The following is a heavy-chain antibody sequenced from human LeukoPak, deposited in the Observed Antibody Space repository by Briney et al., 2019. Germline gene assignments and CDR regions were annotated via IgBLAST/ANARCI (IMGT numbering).Heavy chain of an antibody. Sequence: PSETLSLTCTVSGGSISSSSYYWGWIRQPPGKGLEWIGSMSHSGNTYFNPSLKSRVTISVDASKNQFSLKLSSVTAADTAVYYCARHYDYVWGSYRPSGYYFDYWGQGTLVTVSS. V-gene: IGHV4-39*01. CDR2: MSHSGNT. CDR1: GGSISSSSYY. D-gene: IGHD3-16*02. J-gene: IGHJ4*02. CDR3: ARHYDYVWGSYRPSGYYFDY.